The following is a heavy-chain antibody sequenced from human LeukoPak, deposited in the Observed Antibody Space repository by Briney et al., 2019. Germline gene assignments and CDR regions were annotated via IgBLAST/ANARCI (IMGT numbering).Heavy chain of an antibody. CDR1: GYTFTSYG. V-gene: IGHV1-18*01. D-gene: IGHD3-10*01. J-gene: IGHJ4*02. CDR3: ARDWYYYGSGSSLPIDY. CDR2: ISAYNGNT. Sequence: ASVKVSCKASGYTFTSYGISWVRQAPGQGLEWMGWISAYNGNTNYAQKLQGRVTMNTDTSTSTAYMELRSLRSDDTAVYYCARDWYYYGSGSSLPIDYWGQGTLVTVSS.